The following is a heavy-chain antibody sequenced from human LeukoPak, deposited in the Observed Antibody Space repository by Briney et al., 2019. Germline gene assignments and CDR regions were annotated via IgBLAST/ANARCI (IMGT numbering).Heavy chain of an antibody. D-gene: IGHD7-27*01. J-gene: IGHJ4*02. CDR3: ARDLAWGAFDY. CDR1: GFTFSNYN. V-gene: IGHV3-23*01. Sequence: GSLRLSCAVSGFTFSNYNMNWVRQAPGKGLEWVSGISGSGGSTYYADSVKGRFIISRDNSKNTLYLQMNSLRVEDTAVYYCARDLAWGAFDYWGQGTLVTVSS. CDR2: ISGSGGST.